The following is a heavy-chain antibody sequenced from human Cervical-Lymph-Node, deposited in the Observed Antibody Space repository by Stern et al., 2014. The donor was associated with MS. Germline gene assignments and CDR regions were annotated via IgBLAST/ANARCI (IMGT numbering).Heavy chain of an antibody. CDR3: ARELRGGRSGHY. D-gene: IGHD1-26*01. CDR1: GYNFINYY. J-gene: IGHJ4*02. V-gene: IGHV1-2*06. Sequence: QVQLVESGAEVKKPGASGKVSCKTSGYNFINYYMHWVRQAPGQGLEWMGRINPDVGVTVYAQKFQGRVTMTRDTSISTVYMELNRLTSDDTAVYFCARELRGGRSGHYWGQGSLVTVSA. CDR2: INPDVGVT.